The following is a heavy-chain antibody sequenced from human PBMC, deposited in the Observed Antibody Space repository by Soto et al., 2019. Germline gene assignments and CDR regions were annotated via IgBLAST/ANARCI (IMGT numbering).Heavy chain of an antibody. Sequence: GESLKISCEASGFAIGDATMTWVRQMPGKGLEWMGRIDPSDSYTNYSPSFQGHVTISADKSVSTAYLQWSSLKASDTAMYYCARVSSGWDDAWFDPWGQGTLVTVSS. D-gene: IGHD6-19*01. CDR3: ARVSSGWDDAWFDP. CDR1: GFAIGDAT. J-gene: IGHJ5*02. V-gene: IGHV5-10-1*01. CDR2: IDPSDSYT.